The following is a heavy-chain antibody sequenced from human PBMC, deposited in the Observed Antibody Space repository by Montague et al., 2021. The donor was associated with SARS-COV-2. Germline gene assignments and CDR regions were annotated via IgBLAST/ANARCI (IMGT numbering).Heavy chain of an antibody. Sequence: SLRLSCAASGFTFSSYAMSWVRQAPGKGLEWVSAISGSGGSTYYADSVKGRFTISRDNPKNTLYLQMNSLRAEDTAVYYCAKRAALGYDILTGYYYYYYMDVWGKGTTVTVSS. CDR1: GFTFSSYA. CDR2: ISGSGGST. D-gene: IGHD3-9*01. V-gene: IGHV3-23*01. CDR3: AKRAALGYDILTGYYYYYYMDV. J-gene: IGHJ6*03.